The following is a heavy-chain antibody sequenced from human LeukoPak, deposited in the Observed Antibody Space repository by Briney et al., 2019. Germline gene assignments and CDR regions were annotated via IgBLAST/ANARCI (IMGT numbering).Heavy chain of an antibody. CDR1: GFTFDDYA. V-gene: IGHV3-9*01. Sequence: GGSLRLSCAASGFTFDDYAMHWVRQAPGKGLEWVSGISWNSGSIGYADSVKGRFTISRDNAKNFLYLQMNSLRAEDTALYYCAKEQKLETRKSPLIAVAGNQKNRPFDYWGQGTLVTVSS. D-gene: IGHD6-19*01. CDR3: AKEQKLETRKSPLIAVAGNQKNRPFDY. J-gene: IGHJ4*02. CDR2: ISWNSGSI.